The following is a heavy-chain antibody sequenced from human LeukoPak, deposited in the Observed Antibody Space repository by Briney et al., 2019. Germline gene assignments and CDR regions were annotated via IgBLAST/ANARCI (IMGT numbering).Heavy chain of an antibody. CDR2: IDPRDGSA. V-gene: IGHV1-46*01. CDR3: ARGGTILYDY. CDR1: GYIFTNYY. D-gene: IGHD1-1*01. J-gene: IGHJ4*02. Sequence: ASVKVSCKASGYIFTNYYIHWVRQAPGQGLEWVGIIDPRDGSANSAQQIQGRITVIRDTSTGTVYMDLSSLRSEDTAIYYCARGGTILYDYWGQGTQVTVSS.